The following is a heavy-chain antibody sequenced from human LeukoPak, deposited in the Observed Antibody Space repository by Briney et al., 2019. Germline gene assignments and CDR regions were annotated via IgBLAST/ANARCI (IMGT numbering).Heavy chain of an antibody. CDR3: ARTRYYYNSRSYGAPYYFDY. V-gene: IGHV4-38-2*02. CDR2: IYRSGST. Sequence: SETLSLTCTVSGYSISSGYYWGWIRQPPGQGLEWIGSIYRSGSTYYNPSLKSRVTISVDTSKNQFSLKLSSVTAADTAVYYCARTRYYYNSRSYGAPYYFDYWGQGTLVTVSS. CDR1: GYSISSGYY. J-gene: IGHJ4*02. D-gene: IGHD3-10*01.